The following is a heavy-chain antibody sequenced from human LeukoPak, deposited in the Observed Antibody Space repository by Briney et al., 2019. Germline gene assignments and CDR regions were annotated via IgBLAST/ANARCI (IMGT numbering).Heavy chain of an antibody. V-gene: IGHV1-2*02. D-gene: IGHD3-10*01. CDR2: INPNSGGT. CDR1: GYTFTGYY. Sequence: ASVKVSCKASGYTFTGYYMHWVRQAPGQGLEWMGWINPNSGGTNYAQKFQGRVTMTRDTSISTAYMELSRLRSDDTAVYYCARGKGSGSTYYYYYGMDVWGQGTTVTVSS. J-gene: IGHJ6*02. CDR3: ARGKGSGSTYYYYYGMDV.